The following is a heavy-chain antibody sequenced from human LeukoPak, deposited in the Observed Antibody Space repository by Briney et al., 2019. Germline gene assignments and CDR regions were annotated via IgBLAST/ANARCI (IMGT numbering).Heavy chain of an antibody. CDR2: ISAYNGNT. J-gene: IGHJ4*02. V-gene: IGHV1-18*01. CDR3: ARDVSWGIVVVPAATNFDY. D-gene: IGHD2-2*01. Sequence: GASVKVSCKASGYTFTSYGISWVRQAPGQGLEWMGWISAYNGNTNYAQKLQGRVTMTTDTSTSTAYMELRSLRSDDTAVYYCARDVSWGIVVVPAATNFDYWGQGTLVTVSS. CDR1: GYTFTSYG.